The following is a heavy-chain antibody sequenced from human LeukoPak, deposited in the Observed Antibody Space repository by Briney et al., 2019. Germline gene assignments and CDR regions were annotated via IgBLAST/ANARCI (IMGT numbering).Heavy chain of an antibody. J-gene: IGHJ4*02. CDR2: IIPIFGTA. CDR1: GGTFSSYA. V-gene: IGHV1-69*01. Sequence: GSSVKVSCKASGGTFSSYAISWVRQAPGQGLEWMGGIIPIFGTANYAQKFQGRATITADESTSTAYMELSSLRSEDTAVYFCNAISVTGTFDYWGQGTLVTVSS. D-gene: IGHD6-19*01. CDR3: NAISVTGTFDY.